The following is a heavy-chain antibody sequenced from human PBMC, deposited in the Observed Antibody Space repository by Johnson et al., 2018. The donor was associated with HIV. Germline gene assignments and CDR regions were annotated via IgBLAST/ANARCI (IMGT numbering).Heavy chain of an antibody. J-gene: IGHJ3*02. D-gene: IGHD1-26*01. CDR3: AKVGRWELLFGLLGSNDAWDI. Sequence: QVQLVESGGGVVQPGRSLRLSCAASGFTFSSYGMHWVLQAPGKGLEWVAVIWYDGRNKYYADSVKGRFTISRDNSKNTLFLQMNSLRAEDTAVYYGAKVGRWELLFGLLGSNDAWDIWGQGTMVTVSS. CDR2: IWYDGRNK. V-gene: IGHV3-33*06. CDR1: GFTFSSYG.